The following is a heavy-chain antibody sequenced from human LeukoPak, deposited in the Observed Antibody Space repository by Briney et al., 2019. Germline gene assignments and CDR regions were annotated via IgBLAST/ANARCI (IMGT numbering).Heavy chain of an antibody. Sequence: SETLSLTCTVSGGSISSGSYYWSWIRQPAGKGLEWIGRIYTSGSTNYNPSLKSRVTISVDTSKDQFSLKLSSVTAADTAVYYCTSMVRGVTNFDYWGQGTLVTVSS. CDR1: GGSISSGSYY. D-gene: IGHD3-10*01. CDR3: TSMVRGVTNFDY. CDR2: IYTSGST. J-gene: IGHJ4*02. V-gene: IGHV4-61*02.